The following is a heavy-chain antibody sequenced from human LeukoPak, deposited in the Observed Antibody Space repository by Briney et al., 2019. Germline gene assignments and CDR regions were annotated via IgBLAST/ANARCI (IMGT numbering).Heavy chain of an antibody. Sequence: GGSLRLSCAASGFTFSSYGMHWVRQAPGKGLEWVANIKQDGSEKYYVDSVKGRFTISRDNAKNSLYLQMNSLRAEDTAVYYCARIQGGEVPPFGYYYGSGSYAPDYWGQGTLVTVSS. CDR3: ARIQGGEVPPFGYYYGSGSYAPDY. V-gene: IGHV3-7*01. CDR2: IKQDGSEK. CDR1: GFTFSSYG. J-gene: IGHJ4*02. D-gene: IGHD3-10*01.